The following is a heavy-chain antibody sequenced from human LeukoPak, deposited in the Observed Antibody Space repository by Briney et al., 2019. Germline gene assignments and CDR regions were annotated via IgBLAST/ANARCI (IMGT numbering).Heavy chain of an antibody. CDR2: SSHGGNT. D-gene: IGHD6-19*01. V-gene: IGHV4-34*01. J-gene: IGHJ4*02. CDR1: GGSFSGYY. CDR3: ARGRWIPVYAIGQQWLVFDY. Sequence: SETLSLTCAVYGGSFSGYYWNWIRQPPGKGLEWIGESSHGGNTNYNPSLKSRVTISVDTSKNQFSLKLSSVTAADTAVYYCARGRWIPVYAIGQQWLVFDYWGQGTLVTVSS.